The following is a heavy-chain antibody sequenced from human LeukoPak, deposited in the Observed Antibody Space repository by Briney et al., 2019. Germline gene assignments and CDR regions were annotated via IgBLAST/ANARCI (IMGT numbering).Heavy chain of an antibody. Sequence: GGSLRLSCAASGFTFSSYGMHWVRQAPGKGLEWVAFIRYDGSNKYYADSVKGRFTISRDNSKNTLYLQMNSLRAEDTAVYYCAREGAVVVAGIFRRPLDAFDIWGQGTMVTVSS. CDR1: GFTFSSYG. CDR2: IRYDGSNK. J-gene: IGHJ3*02. V-gene: IGHV3-30*02. D-gene: IGHD6-19*01. CDR3: AREGAVVVAGIFRRPLDAFDI.